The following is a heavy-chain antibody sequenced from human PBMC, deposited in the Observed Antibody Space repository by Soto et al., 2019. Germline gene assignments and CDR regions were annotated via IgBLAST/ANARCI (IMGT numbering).Heavy chain of an antibody. CDR3: VRIYCSSTSCLIRGYYYYYGMDV. J-gene: IGHJ6*02. Sequence: SETLSLTCAVYGGSFSGYYWSWIRQPPGKGLEWIGEINHSGSTNYNPSLKSRVTISVDTSKNQFSLKLSSVTAADTAVYYCVRIYCSSTSCLIRGYYYYYGMDVWGQGTTVTVSS. V-gene: IGHV4-34*01. CDR1: GGSFSGYY. D-gene: IGHD2-2*01. CDR2: INHSGST.